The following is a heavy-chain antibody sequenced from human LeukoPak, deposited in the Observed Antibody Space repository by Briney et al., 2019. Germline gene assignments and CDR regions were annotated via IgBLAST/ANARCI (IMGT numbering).Heavy chain of an antibody. CDR2: ITGSGDTT. J-gene: IGHJ4*02. CDR1: GFTFSSYA. V-gene: IGHV3-23*01. Sequence: GGPLRLSCAASGFTFSSYAMSWVRQAPGKGLEWVSGITGSGDTTHHADPVKGRFTISRDNSKNTLFLQMNSLRVEDTALYYCARAYGSSGYYQLPIDYWGQGTLVTVSS. D-gene: IGHD3-22*01. CDR3: ARAYGSSGYYQLPIDY.